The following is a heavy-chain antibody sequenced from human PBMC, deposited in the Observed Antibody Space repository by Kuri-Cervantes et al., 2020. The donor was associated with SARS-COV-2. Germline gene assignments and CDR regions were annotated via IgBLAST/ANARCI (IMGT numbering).Heavy chain of an antibody. Sequence: SVKVSCKASGGTFSSCAISWVRQAPGQGLEWMGRIIPIFGTANYAQKFQGRVTITADESTSTAYMELSSLRSEDTAVYYCARESKGVTIFGVVYNWFDPWGQGTLVTVSS. V-gene: IGHV1-69*13. J-gene: IGHJ5*02. D-gene: IGHD3-3*01. CDR3: ARESKGVTIFGVVYNWFDP. CDR2: IIPIFGTA. CDR1: GGTFSSCA.